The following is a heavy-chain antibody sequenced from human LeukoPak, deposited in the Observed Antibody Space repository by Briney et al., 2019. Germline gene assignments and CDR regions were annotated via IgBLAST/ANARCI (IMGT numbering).Heavy chain of an antibody. V-gene: IGHV5-51*01. D-gene: IGHD3-22*01. J-gene: IGHJ3*02. CDR1: EYIFSTHW. CDR3: ARYYYDSSGSESNAFDI. Sequence: GESLKISCKASEYIFSTHWIGWVRQMPGKGLEWMGIIYPGDSDTKYSPSFQGQVTISADKSIITAYLQWSSLKASDTAMYYCARYYYDSSGSESNAFDIWGQGTMVTVSS. CDR2: IYPGDSDT.